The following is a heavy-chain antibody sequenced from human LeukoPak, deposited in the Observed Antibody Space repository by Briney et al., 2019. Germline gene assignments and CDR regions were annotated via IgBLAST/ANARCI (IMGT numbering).Heavy chain of an antibody. Sequence: ASVKVSCKASVYTFTSYYMQWVRQAPGQGLEWMGIINPSGGTSYAQKLQGRITMTRDTSTSTLYMELSRLKSDDTAVYYCARDLKGIYDSSGRTYGMHVWGQGTTVTVSS. CDR2: INPSGGT. J-gene: IGHJ6*02. V-gene: IGHV1-46*01. CDR3: ARDLKGIYDSSGRTYGMHV. D-gene: IGHD3-22*01. CDR1: VYTFTSYY.